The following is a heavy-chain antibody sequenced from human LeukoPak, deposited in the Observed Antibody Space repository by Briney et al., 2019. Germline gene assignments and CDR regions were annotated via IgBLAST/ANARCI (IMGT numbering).Heavy chain of an antibody. Sequence: ASVKVSCKASGGTFSSYAISWVRQAPGQGLEWMGRIIPIFGTANSAQKFQGRVTITTDESTSTAYMELSSLRSEDTAVYYCARDECSGGSCYTGDYYYYMDVWGKGTTVTVSS. V-gene: IGHV1-69*05. CDR2: IIPIFGTA. J-gene: IGHJ6*03. CDR3: ARDECSGGSCYTGDYYYYMDV. CDR1: GGTFSSYA. D-gene: IGHD2-15*01.